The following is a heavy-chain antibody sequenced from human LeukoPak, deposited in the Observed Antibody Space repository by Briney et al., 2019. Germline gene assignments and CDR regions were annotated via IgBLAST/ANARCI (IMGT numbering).Heavy chain of an antibody. J-gene: IGHJ3*02. CDR3: AVTVLRYFGWLSGRAFDI. V-gene: IGHV4-34*01. D-gene: IGHD3-9*01. CDR1: GGSFSRYY. Sequence: SETLSLTCAVYGGSFSRYYWSWISQPPGKGLEWIGEINHSGSTNYNPSRKSRVTISVDTSKNQFSLKLSSVTAADTAVYYCAVTVLRYFGWLSGRAFDIWGQGTMVTVSS. CDR2: INHSGST.